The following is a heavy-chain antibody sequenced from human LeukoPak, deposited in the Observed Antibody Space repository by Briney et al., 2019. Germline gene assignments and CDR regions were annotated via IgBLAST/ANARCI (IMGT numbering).Heavy chain of an antibody. CDR2: ISAYNGDT. CDR3: ASNGYSYGSFDY. V-gene: IGHV1-18*01. CDR1: GFTFTRYG. J-gene: IGHJ4*02. D-gene: IGHD5-18*01. Sequence: EASVKVSCKASGFTFTRYGITWVRQAPGQGLEWMGWISAYNGDTNYAQKSQGRVTMTTDTSTSTAYMELRSLRSDDTAVYYCASNGYSYGSFDYWGQGTLVTVSS.